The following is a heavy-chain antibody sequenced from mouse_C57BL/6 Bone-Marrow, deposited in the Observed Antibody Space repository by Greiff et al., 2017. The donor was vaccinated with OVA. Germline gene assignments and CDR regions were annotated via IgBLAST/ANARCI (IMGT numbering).Heavy chain of an antibody. CDR2: IDPSDSYT. V-gene: IGHV1-69*01. CDR3: ARTGMCYDVSCYVYYAMDY. CDR1: GYTFTSYW. J-gene: IGHJ4*01. D-gene: IGHD1-1*01. Sequence: VQLQQPGAELVMPGASVKLSCKASGYTFTSYWMHWVKQRPGQGLEWIGEIDPSDSYTNYNQKFKGKSTLTVDKSSSTAYMQLSSLTSEDSAVDYCARTGMCYDVSCYVYYAMDYWGQGTSVTVSS.